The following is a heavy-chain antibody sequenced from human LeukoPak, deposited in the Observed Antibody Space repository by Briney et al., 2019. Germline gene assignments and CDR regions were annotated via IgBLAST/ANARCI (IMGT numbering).Heavy chain of an antibody. V-gene: IGHV3-30*04. CDR3: AREEGSSGRYYFYYYMDV. CDR1: GFTFSSYA. D-gene: IGHD1-26*01. Sequence: GGSPRLSCAASGFTFSSYAMHWVRQAPGKGLEWVAVISYDGSNKYYADSVKGRFTISRDNSKNTLYLQMNSLRAEDTAVYYCAREEGSSGRYYFYYYMDVWGKGTTVTVSS. CDR2: ISYDGSNK. J-gene: IGHJ6*03.